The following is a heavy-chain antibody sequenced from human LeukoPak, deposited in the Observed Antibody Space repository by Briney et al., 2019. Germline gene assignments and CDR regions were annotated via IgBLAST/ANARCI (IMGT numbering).Heavy chain of an antibody. CDR2: ISHSGNT. Sequence: PSETLSLTCDVYGESFSGHYWSWIRQPPGKGLEWIGEISHSGNTNYNPSLKSRVTISVDTSKNQFSLKLSSVSAADTAVYYCARGGGDYQNWFDPWGQGTLVTVSS. J-gene: IGHJ5*02. CDR3: ARGGGDYQNWFDP. D-gene: IGHD3-16*02. CDR1: GESFSGHY. V-gene: IGHV4-34*01.